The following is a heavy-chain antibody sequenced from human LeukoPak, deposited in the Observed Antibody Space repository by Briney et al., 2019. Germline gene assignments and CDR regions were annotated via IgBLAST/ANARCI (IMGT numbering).Heavy chain of an antibody. D-gene: IGHD3-10*01. J-gene: IGHJ4*02. V-gene: IGHV3-23*01. CDR1: GFTFSSYA. CDR3: AKDATVSPGITMVRGALDY. CDR2: ISGSGGST. Sequence: GGSLRLSCAASGFTFSSYAMSWVRQAPGKGLEWVSAISGSGGSTYYADSVKGRFTISRDSSKNTLYLQMNSLRAEDTAVYYCAKDATVSPGITMVRGALDYWGQGTLVTVSS.